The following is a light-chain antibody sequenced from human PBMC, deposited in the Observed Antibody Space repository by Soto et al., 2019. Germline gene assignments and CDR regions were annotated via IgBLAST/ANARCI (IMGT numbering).Light chain of an antibody. CDR2: GAS. CDR3: QQYAYSPPT. V-gene: IGKV3-20*01. CDR1: QSVSSSY. Sequence: EIVLTQSPGTLSLSPGERATLSCRASQSVSSSYLAWYQQKPGQAPRLLIYGASSRATDIPDRFSGGGSGTGFTLTISRLEPEDFAVYFCQQYAYSPPTFGPGTKVDIK. J-gene: IGKJ3*01.